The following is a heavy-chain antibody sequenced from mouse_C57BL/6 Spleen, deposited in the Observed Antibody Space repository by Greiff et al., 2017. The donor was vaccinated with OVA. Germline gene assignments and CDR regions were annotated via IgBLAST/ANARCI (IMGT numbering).Heavy chain of an antibody. Sequence: VQLKESGPELVKPGASVKISCKASGYSFTDYNMNWVKQSNEKSLEWIGVINPNYGTTSYNQKFKGKATLTVDQSSSTAYMQLNSLTSEDSAVYYCARSAYYGSRDWYFDVWGTGTTVTVSS. CDR2: INPNYGTT. J-gene: IGHJ1*03. V-gene: IGHV1-39*01. CDR3: ARSAYYGSRDWYFDV. D-gene: IGHD1-1*01. CDR1: GYSFTDYN.